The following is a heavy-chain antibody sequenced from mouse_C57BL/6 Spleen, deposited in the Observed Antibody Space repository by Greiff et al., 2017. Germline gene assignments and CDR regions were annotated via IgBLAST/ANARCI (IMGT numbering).Heavy chain of an antibody. D-gene: IGHD2-12*01. J-gene: IGHJ2*01. V-gene: IGHV1-82*01. CDR3: ARYYCYDGRNY. CDR1: GYAFSSSW. CDR2: IYPGDGDT. Sequence: QVQLKQSGPELVKPGASVKISCKASGYAFSSSWMNWVKQRPGKGLEWIGRIYPGDGDTNYNGKFKGKATLTADKSSSTAYMQLSSLTSEDSAVYYCARYYCYDGRNYWGQGTTLTVSS.